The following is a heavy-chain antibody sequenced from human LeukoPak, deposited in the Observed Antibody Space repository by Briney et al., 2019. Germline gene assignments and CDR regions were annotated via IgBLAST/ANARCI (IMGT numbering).Heavy chain of an antibody. CDR2: IYHSGST. J-gene: IGHJ6*03. CDR1: GGSISSSNW. V-gene: IGHV4-4*02. CDR3: ATRYGDYDTYYFMDV. Sequence: SSGTLSLTCAVSGGSISSSNWWSWVRQPPGKGLEWIGEIYHSGSTYYNPSLKSRVTISVDTSKTQFSLKLSSVTAADTAVYYCATRYGDYDTYYFMDVWGKGTTVTISS. D-gene: IGHD4-17*01.